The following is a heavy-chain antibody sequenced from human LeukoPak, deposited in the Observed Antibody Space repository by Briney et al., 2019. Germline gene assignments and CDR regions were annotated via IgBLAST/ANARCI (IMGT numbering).Heavy chain of an antibody. CDR3: VREEEYEWGPTANDH. CDR2: ISNTGKTI. CDR1: GFTFSDHT. D-gene: IGHD2-8*01. Sequence: PGGSLRLSCEASGFTFSDHTMNWVRRAPGKGLEWVSYISNTGKTIYYADSVEGRFTISRDNAKNSLYLQMNSLTAEDTAVYYCVREEEYEWGPTANDHWGQGTLVTVSS. V-gene: IGHV3-48*01. J-gene: IGHJ4*02.